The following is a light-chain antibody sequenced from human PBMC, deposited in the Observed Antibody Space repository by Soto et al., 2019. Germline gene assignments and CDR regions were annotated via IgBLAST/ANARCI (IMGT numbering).Light chain of an antibody. V-gene: IGLV2-23*02. CDR2: EAT. J-gene: IGLJ3*02. Sequence: QSALTQPASVSGSPGQSITISCTGTSSDVGGYNYVSWYQQHPGKAPKLMIYEATKRPSGVSNRFSGSKSGNTASLTISGLQAEDEADYYCSLYASSNTFMFGGGTKLTVL. CDR3: SLYASSNTFM. CDR1: SSDVGGYNY.